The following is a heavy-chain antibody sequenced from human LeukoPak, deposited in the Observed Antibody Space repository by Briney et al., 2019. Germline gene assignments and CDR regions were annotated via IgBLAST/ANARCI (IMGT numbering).Heavy chain of an antibody. D-gene: IGHD3-22*01. CDR3: ARDRNYYDSSGYHRVDY. J-gene: IGHJ4*02. V-gene: IGHV3-48*04. CDR2: ISSSSSTI. CDR1: GFTFSSYS. Sequence: LTGGSLRLSCAASGFTFSSYSMNWVRQVPGKGLEWVSYISSSSSTIYYADSVKGRFTISRDNAKNSLYLQMNSLRAEDTAVYYCARDRNYYDSSGYHRVDYWGQGTLVTVSS.